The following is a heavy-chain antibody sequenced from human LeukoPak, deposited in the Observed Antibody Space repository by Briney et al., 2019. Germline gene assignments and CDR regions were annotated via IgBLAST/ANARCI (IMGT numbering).Heavy chain of an antibody. CDR3: ASSLAAAGPYYFDS. CDR1: GGSISSYY. J-gene: IGHJ4*02. D-gene: IGHD6-13*01. Sequence: SETLSLTCTVSGGSISSYYWSWIRQPPGKGLEWIGYIYYSGATNYNPSLNSRVTISVDTSKNQFSLKLTSVTAADTAAYYCASSLAAAGPYYFDSWGQGTLVTVSS. V-gene: IGHV4-59*01. CDR2: IYYSGAT.